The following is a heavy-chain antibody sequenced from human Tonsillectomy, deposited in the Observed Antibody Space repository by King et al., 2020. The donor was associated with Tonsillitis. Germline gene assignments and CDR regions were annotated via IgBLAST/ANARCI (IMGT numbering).Heavy chain of an antibody. V-gene: IGHV3-30*18. CDR1: GFTFSSYG. CDR2: ISYDGSTK. Sequence: VQLVESGGGVVQPGRSLRLSCAASGFTFSSYGMHWVRQAPGKGLEWVAVISYDGSTKYYADSVKGRFTISRDNSKNTLYLQMNSLRAEDTAVYYCAKDGEGYCSSTSCHDRQQFDYWGQGTLVTVSS. D-gene: IGHD2-2*01. J-gene: IGHJ4*02. CDR3: AKDGEGYCSSTSCHDRQQFDY.